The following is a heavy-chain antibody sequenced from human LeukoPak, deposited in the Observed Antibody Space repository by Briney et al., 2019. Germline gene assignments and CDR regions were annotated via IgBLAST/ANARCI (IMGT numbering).Heavy chain of an antibody. CDR1: GASFSNDY. CDR3: ARASEGIGYFDT. J-gene: IGHJ4*02. Sequence: SETLSLTCTVSGASFSNDYWSWVRQAPGKGLEWIGYIYHNGRTNYNPSLKSRITMSIDTSQKQFSLKLISVTAADTAVYYCARASEGIGYFDTWGRGSLVTVSS. D-gene: IGHD3-16*01. V-gene: IGHV4-59*01. CDR2: IYHNGRT.